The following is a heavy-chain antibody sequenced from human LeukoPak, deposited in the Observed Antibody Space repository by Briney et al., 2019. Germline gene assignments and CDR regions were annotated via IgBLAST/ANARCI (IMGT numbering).Heavy chain of an antibody. CDR2: ISSSGTYI. Sequence: GGSLRLSCAASGFTFSAYSINWVRQAPGRGLEWVSSISSSGTYIYYADSVKGRFTISRDNAKNSLSLQMNSLRAEDTAVYYCARDFRYSGIYHHWFDPWGQGTLVTVSS. CDR1: GFTFSAYS. V-gene: IGHV3-21*01. CDR3: ARDFRYSGIYHHWFDP. D-gene: IGHD1-26*01. J-gene: IGHJ5*02.